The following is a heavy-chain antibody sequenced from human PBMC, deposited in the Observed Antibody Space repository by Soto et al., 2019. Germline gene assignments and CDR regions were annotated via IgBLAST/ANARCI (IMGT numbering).Heavy chain of an antibody. CDR1: GFSLRTRGVA. D-gene: IGHD5-12*01. J-gene: IGHJ4*02. CDR3: AHRPRGYAYYFDY. CDR2: IYWDEDK. V-gene: IGHV2-5*02. Sequence: QITLKESGPTLVKPTQTLTLTCTFSGFSLRTRGVAVGWFRQPPGKALEWLALIYWDEDKWYSPSLNCRLTIADDTSKNQVVLTMTNVDPVDTATYYCAHRPRGYAYYFDYWGQGILVTVSS.